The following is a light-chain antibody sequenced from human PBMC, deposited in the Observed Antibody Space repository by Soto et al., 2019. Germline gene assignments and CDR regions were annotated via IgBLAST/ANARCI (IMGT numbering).Light chain of an antibody. Sequence: DIVLTQSPGSLSLSPGERTTLSCRASESVSRNYLAWYQQKPGQAPRLLIYGASSRATGIPDRFSGSGSGTDFTLTISGLEPEDFALYYCQQYGTSPWTFGQGTKVEVK. J-gene: IGKJ1*01. V-gene: IGKV3-20*01. CDR3: QQYGTSPWT. CDR1: ESVSRNY. CDR2: GAS.